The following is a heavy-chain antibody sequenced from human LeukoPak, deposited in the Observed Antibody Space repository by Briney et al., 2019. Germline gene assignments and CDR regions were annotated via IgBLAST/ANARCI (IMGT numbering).Heavy chain of an antibody. CDR1: GFSFSNYE. CDR2: VGPGDDPI. Sequence: GGSLRLSCAASGFSFSNYEMNWVRQAPGRGLEWISFVGPGDDPIYYSDSVKGRFTISRDTAKNSLFLQMNSLRVEDTAVFYCARDGFVGAADYWGQGTLVTVSS. CDR3: ARDGFVGAADY. V-gene: IGHV3-48*03. D-gene: IGHD6-13*01. J-gene: IGHJ4*02.